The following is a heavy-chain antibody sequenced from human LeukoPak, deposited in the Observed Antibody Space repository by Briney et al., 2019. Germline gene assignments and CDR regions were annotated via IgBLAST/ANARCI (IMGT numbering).Heavy chain of an antibody. J-gene: IGHJ4*02. CDR1: GGSISGSY. CDR3: ARGIESYGDYGY. Sequence: LKTLSLTCTVSGGSISGSYWSWIPQPPGKGLEWIAYMYNSGSTNYNPSLKSRVTISIDTTKNQFSLKLSSLTAADTAIYYCARGIESYGDYGYWGQGILVTVSS. D-gene: IGHD4-17*01. CDR2: MYNSGST. V-gene: IGHV4-59*01.